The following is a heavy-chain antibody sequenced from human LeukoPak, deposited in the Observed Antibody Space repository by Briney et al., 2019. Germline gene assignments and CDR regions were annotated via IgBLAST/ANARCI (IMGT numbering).Heavy chain of an antibody. CDR1: GGSISSSNW. D-gene: IGHD6-13*01. CDR2: IYHSGST. CDR3: ARDSNAIAAAWGRAFDI. J-gene: IGHJ3*02. Sequence: SETLSLTCAVSGGSISSSNWWSWVRQPPGKGLEWIGEIYHSGSTNYNPSLKSRVTISVDKSKNQFSLKLSSVTAADTAVYYCARDSNAIAAAWGRAFDIWGQGTMVTVSS. V-gene: IGHV4-4*02.